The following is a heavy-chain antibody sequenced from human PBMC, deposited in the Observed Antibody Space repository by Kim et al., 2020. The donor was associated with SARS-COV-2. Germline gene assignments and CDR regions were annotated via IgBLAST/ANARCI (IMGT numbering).Heavy chain of an antibody. D-gene: IGHD2-15*01. J-gene: IGHJ3*02. Sequence: GGSLRLSCAASGFTFSSYEMNWVRQAPGKGLEWVSYISSSGSTIYYADSVKGRFTISRDNAKNSLYLQMNSLRAEDTAVYYCARDRGGNSRGGTDAFDIWGQGTMVTVSS. V-gene: IGHV3-48*03. CDR3: ARDRGGNSRGGTDAFDI. CDR1: GFTFSSYE. CDR2: ISSSGSTI.